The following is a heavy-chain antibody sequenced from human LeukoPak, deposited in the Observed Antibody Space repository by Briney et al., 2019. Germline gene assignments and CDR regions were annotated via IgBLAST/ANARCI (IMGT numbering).Heavy chain of an antibody. CDR3: ARGRRILGYCSGGSCPLRDY. J-gene: IGHJ4*02. Sequence: ASVKVSCKASGYTFTSYDIHWVRPATGQGLEWMGWMNPNSGNTGYAQKFQGRVTMTRNTSISTAYMELSSLRSEDTAVYYCARGRRILGYCSGGSCPLRDYWGQGTLVTVSS. CDR1: GYTFTSYD. V-gene: IGHV1-8*01. D-gene: IGHD2-15*01. CDR2: MNPNSGNT.